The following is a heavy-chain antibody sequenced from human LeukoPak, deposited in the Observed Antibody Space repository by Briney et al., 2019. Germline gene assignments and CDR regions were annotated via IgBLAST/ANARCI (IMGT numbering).Heavy chain of an antibody. CDR3: ARTLSYSSSWYRDY. V-gene: IGHV4-34*01. D-gene: IGHD6-13*01. J-gene: IGHJ4*02. CDR1: GGSFSGYY. CDR2: INHSGST. Sequence: SETLSLTCAVYGGSFSGYYWSWIRQPPGKGLEWIGEINHSGSTNYNPSLKSRVTISVDTSKNQFSLKLSSVTAADTAVYYCARTLSYSSSWYRDYRGQGTLVTVSS.